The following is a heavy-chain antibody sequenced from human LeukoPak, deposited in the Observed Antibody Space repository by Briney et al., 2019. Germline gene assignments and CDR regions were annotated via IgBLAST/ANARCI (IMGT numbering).Heavy chain of an antibody. Sequence: GGSLRLSCAASGFTVSNNYMSWVREARGKGLECVSVIYSGGRIYYADPVKGRFTISRDNSKNTLYLQMNSLRAEGTAVYYCARDSCSPDSGTHCFDYWGQGTLVTVSS. D-gene: IGHD1-26*01. CDR3: ARDSCSPDSGTHCFDY. CDR2: IYSGGRI. V-gene: IGHV3-53*01. J-gene: IGHJ4*02. CDR1: GFTVSNNY.